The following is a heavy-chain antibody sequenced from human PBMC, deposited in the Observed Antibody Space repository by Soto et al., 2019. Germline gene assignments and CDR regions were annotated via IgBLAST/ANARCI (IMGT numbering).Heavy chain of an antibody. CDR2: INPNSGNT. V-gene: IGHV1-8*01. CDR3: ARVLLPSRGYYGSGSYSDY. J-gene: IGHJ4*02. Sequence: VSEKVSCNASGFTLTSFAIYCVRHATGKGRVWMGWINPNSGNTGYAQKFQCRVSMTRNTSISTAYMELSSLRSEDTVVYYCARVLLPSRGYYGSGSYSDYWGQGTLVTVPS. D-gene: IGHD3-10*01. CDR1: GFTLTSFA.